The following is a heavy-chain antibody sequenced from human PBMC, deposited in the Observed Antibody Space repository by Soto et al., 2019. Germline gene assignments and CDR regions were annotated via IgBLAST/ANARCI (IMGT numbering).Heavy chain of an antibody. J-gene: IGHJ4*02. V-gene: IGHV1-69*06. CDR1: GGTLSSYA. Sequence: ASVKLSCKASGGTLSSYASSWVRQAPGQGLEWMGGIIPIFGTANYAQKFQGRVTITADKSTSTAYMELSSLRSEDTAVYYCARGSRGYYYDSSGYRYYFDYWGQGTLVTVSS. CDR2: IIPIFGTA. CDR3: ARGSRGYYYDSSGYRYYFDY. D-gene: IGHD3-22*01.